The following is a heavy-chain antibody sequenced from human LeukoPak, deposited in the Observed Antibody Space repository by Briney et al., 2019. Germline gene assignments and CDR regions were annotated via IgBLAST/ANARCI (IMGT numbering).Heavy chain of an antibody. V-gene: IGHV4-59*01. CDR3: AREGYDSSGYYLDY. D-gene: IGHD3-22*01. J-gene: IGHJ4*02. CDR2: IHHSGST. Sequence: SATLSLTCSVSGDSISGYYRSWIRQPPGKRLEWIAYIHHSGSTEYNPSLRSRVTMSVDTSKNQVSLKSSSVTAADTAMYYCAREGYDSSGYYLDYWGQGTLVTVSS. CDR1: GDSISGYY.